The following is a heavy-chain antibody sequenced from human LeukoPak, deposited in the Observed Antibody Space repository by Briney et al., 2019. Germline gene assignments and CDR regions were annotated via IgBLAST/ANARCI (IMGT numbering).Heavy chain of an antibody. CDR3: AKEGQWLPYFDY. J-gene: IGHJ4*02. V-gene: IGHV3-21*04. CDR2: ISSSSSYI. Sequence: GGSLRLSCAASGFTFSSYSMNWVRQAPGKGLEWVSSISSSSSYIYYADSVKGRFTISRDNSKNTLYLQMNSLRAEDTALYYCAKEGQWLPYFDYWGQGTLVTISS. D-gene: IGHD6-19*01. CDR1: GFTFSSYS.